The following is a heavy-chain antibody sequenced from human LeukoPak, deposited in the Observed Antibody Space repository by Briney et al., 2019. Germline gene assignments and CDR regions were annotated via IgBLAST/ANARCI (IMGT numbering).Heavy chain of an antibody. CDR1: SGSFSDYY. J-gene: IGHJ4*02. Sequence: PSETLSLTCAVYSGSFSDYYWSWIRQPPGKGLEWIGEINHSGSTSHNPSLKSRVTISVDTSKNQFSLKLTSVTAADTALYYCARGDGRDGYKGKLDYWGQGTLVTVSS. D-gene: IGHD5-24*01. V-gene: IGHV4-34*01. CDR3: ARGDGRDGYKGKLDY. CDR2: INHSGST.